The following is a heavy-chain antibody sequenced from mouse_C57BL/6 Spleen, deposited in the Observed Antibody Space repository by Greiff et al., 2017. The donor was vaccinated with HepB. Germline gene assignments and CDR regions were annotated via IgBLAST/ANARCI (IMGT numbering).Heavy chain of an antibody. D-gene: IGHD2-5*01. CDR1: GFTFSSYA. V-gene: IGHV5-9-1*02. J-gene: IGHJ3*01. Sequence: EVKLVESGEGLVKPGGSLKLSCAASGFTFSSYAMSWVRQTPEKRLEWVAYISSGGDYIYYADTVKGRFTISRDNARNTLYLQMSSLKSEDKAMYYCTRVGYSNSGFAYWGQGTLVTVSA. CDR2: ISSGGDYI. CDR3: TRVGYSNSGFAY.